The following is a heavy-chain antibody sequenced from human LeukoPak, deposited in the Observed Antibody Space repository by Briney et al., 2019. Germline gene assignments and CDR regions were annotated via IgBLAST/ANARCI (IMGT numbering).Heavy chain of an antibody. J-gene: IGHJ4*02. CDR1: GGSFSGYY. D-gene: IGHD6-6*01. CDR3: ARVRRYSSSRGLGY. Sequence: SETLSLTCAVYGGSFSGYYWSWIRQPPGKGLEWIGEINHSGSTNYNPSLKSRVTISVDTSKNQFSLKLSSVTAADTAVYYCARVRRYSSSRGLGYWGQGTLVTVSS. CDR2: INHSGST. V-gene: IGHV4-34*01.